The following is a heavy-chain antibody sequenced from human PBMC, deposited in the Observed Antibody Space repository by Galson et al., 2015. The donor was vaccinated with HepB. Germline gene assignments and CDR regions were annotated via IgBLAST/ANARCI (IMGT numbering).Heavy chain of an antibody. V-gene: IGHV3-30*18. CDR2: ISYDGSNK. J-gene: IGHJ6*02. CDR1: GFTFSSYG. Sequence: SLRLSCAASGFTFSSYGMHWVRQAPGKGLEWVAVISYDGSNKYYADSVKGRFTISRDNSKNTLYLQMNSLRAEDTAVYYCAKDLIALRHYYYGMDVWGQGTTVTVSS. CDR3: AKDLIALRHYYYGMDV. D-gene: IGHD2/OR15-2a*01.